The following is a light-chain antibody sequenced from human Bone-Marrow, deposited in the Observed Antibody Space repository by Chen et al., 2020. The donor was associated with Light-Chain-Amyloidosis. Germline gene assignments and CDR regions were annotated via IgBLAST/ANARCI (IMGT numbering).Light chain of an antibody. Sequence: ILLTQSPGTLSLSPGERATLSCRASQSVASDYVAWYQQKPGQAPRLLIYDAASRASGIPDRFSGSESGIDFTLTISRGEPEDFAVYYCQQYGSSPVTFGQGTKVEIK. CDR3: QQYGSSPVT. CDR1: QSVASDY. CDR2: DAA. J-gene: IGKJ1*01. V-gene: IGKV3-20*01.